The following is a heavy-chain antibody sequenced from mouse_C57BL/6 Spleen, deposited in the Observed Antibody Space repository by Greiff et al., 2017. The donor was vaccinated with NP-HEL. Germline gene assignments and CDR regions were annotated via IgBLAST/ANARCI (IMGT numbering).Heavy chain of an antibody. CDR2: IDPSDSYT. CDR1: GYTFTSYW. Sequence: VQLQQPGAELVRPGTSVKLSCKASGYTFTSYWMHWVKQRPGQGLEWIGVIDPSDSYTNYNQKFKGKATLTVDTSSSTAYMQLSSLTSEDSAVYYCAREGITTVVLDYWGQGTTLTVSS. CDR3: AREGITTVVLDY. J-gene: IGHJ2*01. V-gene: IGHV1-59*01. D-gene: IGHD1-1*01.